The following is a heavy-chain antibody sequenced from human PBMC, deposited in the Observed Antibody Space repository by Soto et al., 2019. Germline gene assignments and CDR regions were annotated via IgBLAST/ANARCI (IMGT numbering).Heavy chain of an antibody. CDR3: AREAGTRADFWRGHGIRDYYDGMYV. D-gene: IGHD3-3*01. CDR2: ISAYNGNT. J-gene: IGHJ6*02. CDR1: GYTFTSYG. Sequence: ASVKVSCKASGYTFTSYGISWVRQAPGQGLEWMGWISAYNGNTNYAQKLQGRVTMTTDTSTSTAYMELRSLRSDDTAVYYCAREAGTRADFWRGHGIRDYYDGMYVWGQGTTGTVSS. V-gene: IGHV1-18*01.